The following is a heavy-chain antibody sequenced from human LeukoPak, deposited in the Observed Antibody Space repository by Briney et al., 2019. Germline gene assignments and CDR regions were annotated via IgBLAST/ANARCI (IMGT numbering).Heavy chain of an antibody. CDR1: GFTFTKYW. D-gene: IGHD6-13*01. V-gene: IGHV3-7*01. CDR3: ARDLRGRYSSSWYGNWFDP. Sequence: PGGSLRLSCAASGFTFTKYWMTWVRQAPGKGLEWVGNIKQDGSDKNYMDSVKGRFTISRDNTKNSVYLQMSSLRAEDTAVYYCARDLRGRYSSSWYGNWFDPWGQGTLVTVSS. J-gene: IGHJ5*02. CDR2: IKQDGSDK.